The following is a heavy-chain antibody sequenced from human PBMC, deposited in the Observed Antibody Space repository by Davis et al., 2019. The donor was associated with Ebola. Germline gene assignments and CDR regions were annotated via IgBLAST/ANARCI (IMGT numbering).Heavy chain of an antibody. V-gene: IGHV5-51*01. D-gene: IGHD2-2*01. CDR2: IYPGDSDT. J-gene: IGHJ6*02. Sequence: GESLKISCTGSGYSFTSYWIGWVRQMPGKCLEWMGIIYPGDSDTRYSPSFQGQVTLPADKSIRTAYLQWSSLKASDTAMYYCARQIGYCSSTSCSYYYYGMDVWGQGTTVTVSS. CDR1: GYSFTSYW. CDR3: ARQIGYCSSTSCSYYYYGMDV.